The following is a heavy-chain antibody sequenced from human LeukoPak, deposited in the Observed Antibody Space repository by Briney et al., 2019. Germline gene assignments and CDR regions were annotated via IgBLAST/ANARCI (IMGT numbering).Heavy chain of an antibody. CDR3: ARFYTGYQNHFDY. CDR1: GYSFATDW. Sequence: GESLKISCKASGYSFATDWIAWVRQVPGKGLEWMGSIYPGDSDTRYSPSFQGQVTISADKSISTAYLQWSSLKASDTAMYYCARFYTGYQNHFDYWGQGILVTVSS. CDR2: IYPGDSDT. D-gene: IGHD3-9*01. J-gene: IGHJ4*02. V-gene: IGHV5-51*01.